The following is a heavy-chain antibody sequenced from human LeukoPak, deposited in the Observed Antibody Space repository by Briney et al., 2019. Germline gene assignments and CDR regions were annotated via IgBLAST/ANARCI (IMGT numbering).Heavy chain of an antibody. V-gene: IGHV3-74*01. J-gene: IGHJ5*01. CDR1: GFTFSDYW. CDR2: IHRDGSST. CDR3: ARGTEGYTYGEFDS. Sequence: GGSLRLSCAASGFTFSDYWMHWVRQAPGKGLVWVSRIHRDGSSTTYADSVKGRYTISRDNAKNTLYLQMNSLRAEDTAMYYCARGTEGYTYGEFDSWGQGTLVTVSS. D-gene: IGHD5-18*01.